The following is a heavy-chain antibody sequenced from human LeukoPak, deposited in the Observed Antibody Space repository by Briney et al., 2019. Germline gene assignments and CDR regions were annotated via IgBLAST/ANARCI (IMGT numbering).Heavy chain of an antibody. Sequence: SETLSLTCTVSGGSIRSSSYYWGWIRQPPGKGLEWIGSVYYSGSTYYNPSLKSRVTISVDTSKNQFSLKLSSVTAADTAVYYCARHPEMATIWYYFDYWGQGTLVTVSS. CDR1: GGSIRSSSYY. CDR2: VYYSGST. D-gene: IGHD5-24*01. V-gene: IGHV4-39*01. CDR3: ARHPEMATIWYYFDY. J-gene: IGHJ4*02.